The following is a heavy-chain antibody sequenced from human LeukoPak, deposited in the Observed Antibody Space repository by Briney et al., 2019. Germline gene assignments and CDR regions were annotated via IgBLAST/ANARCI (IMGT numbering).Heavy chain of an antibody. CDR3: AKERGRLDCNYGMDV. V-gene: IGHV3-66*01. D-gene: IGHD3/OR15-3a*01. J-gene: IGHJ6*02. CDR2: IYSGGST. CDR1: GFTVSSNY. Sequence: GGSLRLSCAASGFTVSSNYVSWVRQAPGKGLEWVSPIYSGGSTYYADSVKGRFTISRDNSKNTLYLQMNSLRGEDTAVYYCAKERGRLDCNYGMDVWGQGTTVTVSS.